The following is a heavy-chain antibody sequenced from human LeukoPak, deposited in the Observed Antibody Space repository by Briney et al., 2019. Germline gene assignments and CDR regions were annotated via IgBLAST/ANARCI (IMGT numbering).Heavy chain of an antibody. CDR3: ARVHSYYDSSGYPGY. V-gene: IGHV3-33*01. J-gene: IGHJ4*02. Sequence: PGRSLRLSCAASGFTFSSYGMHWVRQAPGKGLEWVAVIWYDGSNKYYADSVKGRLTISRDNSKNTLYLQMTSLRDADTAVYYCARVHSYYDSSGYPGYWGQGTLVTVSS. CDR2: IWYDGSNK. CDR1: GFTFSSYG. D-gene: IGHD3-22*01.